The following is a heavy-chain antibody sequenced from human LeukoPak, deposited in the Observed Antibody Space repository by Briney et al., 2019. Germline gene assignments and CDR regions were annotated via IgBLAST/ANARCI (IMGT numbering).Heavy chain of an antibody. D-gene: IGHD5-12*01. J-gene: IGHJ4*02. CDR2: ISSSDDGT. CDR1: GFTLSSYA. Sequence: PSGGSLRLSCAASGFTLSSYAMSWVRQAPGKGLEWVSAISSSDDGTYYAKSVRGRFTISRDSSKNTLYLQMNSLRAEDTAVYYCAKDREEIVATIWFDYWGQGTLVTVSS. CDR3: AKDREEIVATIWFDY. V-gene: IGHV3-23*01.